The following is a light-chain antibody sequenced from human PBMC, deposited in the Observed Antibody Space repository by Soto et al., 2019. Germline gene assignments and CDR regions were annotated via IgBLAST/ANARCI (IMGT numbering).Light chain of an antibody. V-gene: IGLV2-14*01. CDR2: EVN. CDR1: SSDVGGYSF. J-gene: IGLJ3*02. CDR3: SSYTSSSALVV. Sequence: QSALTQPASVSGSPGQSITISCTGTSSDVGGYSFVSWYQQHPGKAPKLMIYEVNSRPSGVSNRFSGSKSGNTASLTISGLQAEDEADYYCSSYTSSSALVVFGGGTKLTVL.